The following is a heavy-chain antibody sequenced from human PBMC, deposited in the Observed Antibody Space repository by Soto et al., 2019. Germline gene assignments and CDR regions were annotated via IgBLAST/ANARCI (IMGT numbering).Heavy chain of an antibody. CDR3: ASSYSSPPGWYFQH. J-gene: IGHJ1*01. D-gene: IGHD6-19*01. V-gene: IGHV4-31*03. Sequence: QVQLQESGPGLVKPSQTLSLTCTVSGGSISSGGYYWSWIRPHPGKGLEWIGYSYYSGRTFYNPSLKNRVTISVDTSKNQFSLKLSSVTAADTAVYYCASSYSSPPGWYFQHWGQGTLVTVS. CDR2: SYYSGRT. CDR1: GGSISSGGYY.